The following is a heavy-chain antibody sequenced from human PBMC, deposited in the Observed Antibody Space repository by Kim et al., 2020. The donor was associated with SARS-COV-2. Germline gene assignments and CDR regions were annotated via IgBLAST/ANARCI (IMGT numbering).Heavy chain of an antibody. CDR2: IIPIFGTA. V-gene: IGHV1-69*06. CDR1: GCTFSSYA. J-gene: IGHJ4*02. D-gene: IGHD3-3*01. Sequence: SVKVSCKASGCTFSSYAISWVRQAPGQGLEWMGGIIPIFGTANYAQKLQGRVTITADKSTSTAYMELSSLRSEDTAVYYCATDTIFSGVTHFGYWGQGTTVTVSS. CDR3: ATDTIFSGVTHFGY.